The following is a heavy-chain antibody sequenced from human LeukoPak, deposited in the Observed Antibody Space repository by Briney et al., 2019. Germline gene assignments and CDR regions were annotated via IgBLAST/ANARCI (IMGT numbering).Heavy chain of an antibody. CDR2: ISTSSRYI. CDR1: GFTLSTFD. D-gene: IGHD2-2*01. Sequence: AGSLRLSCAASGFTLSTFDMNWVRQAPGKGLEWVSSISTSSRYIYYRDSVKGRFTISRDDAKNSLYLQMNSLTVEDTAVYYCARADCSGSTCYLRHSWFDPWGQGTLVTVSS. V-gene: IGHV3-21*06. J-gene: IGHJ5*02. CDR3: ARADCSGSTCYLRHSWFDP.